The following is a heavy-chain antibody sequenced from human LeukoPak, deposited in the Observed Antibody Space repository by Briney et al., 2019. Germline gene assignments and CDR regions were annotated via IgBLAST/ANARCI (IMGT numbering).Heavy chain of an antibody. Sequence: GGSLRLSCAASGFTFSDYYMSWLRQAPGKGLEWVSYISSSGSTMYYADSVKGRFTISRDNAKNSLYLQMNSLRAEDTAVYYCARGIGPSRGYPFDYWGQGTLVTVSS. J-gene: IGHJ4*02. CDR1: GFTFSDYY. D-gene: IGHD3-22*01. CDR2: ISSSGSTM. V-gene: IGHV3-11*01. CDR3: ARGIGPSRGYPFDY.